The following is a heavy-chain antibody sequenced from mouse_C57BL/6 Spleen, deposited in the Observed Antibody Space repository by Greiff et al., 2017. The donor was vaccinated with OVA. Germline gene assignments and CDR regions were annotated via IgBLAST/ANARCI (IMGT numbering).Heavy chain of an antibody. V-gene: IGHV1-15*01. J-gene: IGHJ4*01. CDR1: GYTFTDYE. Sequence: QVQLQQSGAELVRPGASVTLSCKASGYTFTDYEMHWVKQTPVHGLEWIGAIDPETGGTAYNQKFKGKAILTADKSSSTAYMELRSLTSEDSAVYYCTRTPLYDYDGRGYAMDYWGQGTSVTVSS. CDR3: TRTPLYDYDGRGYAMDY. CDR2: IDPETGGT. D-gene: IGHD2-4*01.